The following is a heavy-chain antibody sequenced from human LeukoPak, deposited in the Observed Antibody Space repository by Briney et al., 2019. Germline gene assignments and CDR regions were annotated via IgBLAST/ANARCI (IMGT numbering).Heavy chain of an antibody. CDR3: ATGTQLAPGFGGY. J-gene: IGHJ4*02. V-gene: IGHV3-74*01. CDR2: INTDGSST. Sequence: GGSLGLSCAASGFSFGSSWMYWVRQAPGKGLVWVSRINTDGSSTSYADSVKGRFTISRDNAKNTVYLQMNSLRAEDTAVYYCATGTQLAPGFGGYWGQGTLVAVSS. D-gene: IGHD1-14*01. CDR1: GFSFGSSW.